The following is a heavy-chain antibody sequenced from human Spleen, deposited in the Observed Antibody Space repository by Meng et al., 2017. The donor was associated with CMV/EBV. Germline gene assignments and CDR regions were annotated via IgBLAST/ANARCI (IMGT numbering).Heavy chain of an antibody. CDR3: AREGSYCSSTSCYTSGMDV. CDR2: ISSSGTSI. V-gene: IGHV3-11*04. Sequence: GGSLRLSCAASGFTFSSYWMSWIRQAPGKGLEWVSYISSSGTSIYYADSVKGRFTISRDNAQNSLSLQMNSLRAEDTAVYYCAREGSYCSSTSCYTSGMDVWGQGTTVTVSS. J-gene: IGHJ6*02. CDR1: GFTFSSYW. D-gene: IGHD2-2*02.